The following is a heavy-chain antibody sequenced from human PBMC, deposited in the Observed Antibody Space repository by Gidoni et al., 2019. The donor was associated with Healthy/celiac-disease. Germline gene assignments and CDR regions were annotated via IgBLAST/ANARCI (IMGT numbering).Heavy chain of an antibody. D-gene: IGHD3-16*02. V-gene: IGHV4-30-2*01. J-gene: IGHJ4*02. CDR1: GGFISSGGYS. CDR3: ARGKTTFGGVIARYYFDY. Sequence: QLQLQESGSGLVKPPQTLSLTCAVSGGFISSGGYSWSWIRQPPGKGLEWIGYIYHSGSTYYNPSRKSRVTISVDRSKNQFSLKLSSVTAADTAVYYCARGKTTFGGVIARYYFDYWGQGTLVTVSS. CDR2: IYHSGST.